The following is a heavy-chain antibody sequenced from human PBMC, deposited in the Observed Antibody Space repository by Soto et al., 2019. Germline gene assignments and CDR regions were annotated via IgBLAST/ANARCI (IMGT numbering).Heavy chain of an antibody. V-gene: IGHV3-7*01. J-gene: IGHJ3*02. CDR2: IKQDESEI. Sequence: EVQLVESGGGLVQPGGSLRLSCAASGFTFSSYWMSWVRQAPGKGLEWVAKIKQDESEIYYVDSVKGRFTISRDNAKNSLNLQMNSMRVEDTAVYYCECVITIWGFDIWGQGTMVTVSS. CDR3: ECVITIWGFDI. CDR1: GFTFSSYW. D-gene: IGHD3-3*01.